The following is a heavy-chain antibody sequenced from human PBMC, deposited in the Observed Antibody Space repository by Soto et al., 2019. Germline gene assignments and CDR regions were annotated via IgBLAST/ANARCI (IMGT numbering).Heavy chain of an antibody. CDR2: ISSSGSTI. CDR1: GFTFSDYY. V-gene: IGHV3-11*01. CDR3: ARRPRIYGDSSAIFGY. J-gene: IGHJ4*02. Sequence: GGSLRLSCAASGFTFSDYYMSWIRQAPGKGLEWVSYISSSGSTIYYADSVKGRFTISRDNAKNSLYLQMNSLRAEDTAVYYCARRPRIYGDSSAIFGYWGQGTLVTVSS. D-gene: IGHD4-17*01.